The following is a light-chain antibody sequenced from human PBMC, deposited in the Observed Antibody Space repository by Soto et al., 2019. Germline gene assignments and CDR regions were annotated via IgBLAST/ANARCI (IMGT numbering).Light chain of an antibody. CDR1: QDINNY. J-gene: IGKJ5*01. V-gene: IGKV1-17*03. Sequence: DIQMTQSPSAMSASVGDRVTITCRASQDINNYLVWFQQKPGTVPKRLIYAASSLQSGVPSRSSGSRSGTEFTLTISSLQPEDFATYYCLQHNSYPLTFGGGTRLEIK. CDR2: AAS. CDR3: LQHNSYPLT.